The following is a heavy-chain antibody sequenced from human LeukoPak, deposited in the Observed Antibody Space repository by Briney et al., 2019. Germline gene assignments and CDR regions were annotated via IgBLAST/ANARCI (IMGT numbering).Heavy chain of an antibody. Sequence: PGGSLRLSCAAYGFTFSTSTMNSVRQAPGKGLEWVSSIGRSGTNTHYADSVKGRFTISRDNAMQSLYLQMNSLRADDTAVYYCVRGDSRDYWGQGTLVTVSS. CDR3: VRGDSRDY. D-gene: IGHD3-22*01. V-gene: IGHV3-21*01. J-gene: IGHJ4*02. CDR2: IGRSGTNT. CDR1: GFTFSTST.